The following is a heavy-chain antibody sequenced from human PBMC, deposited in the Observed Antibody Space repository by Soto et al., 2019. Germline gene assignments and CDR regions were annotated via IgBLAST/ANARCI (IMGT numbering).Heavy chain of an antibody. D-gene: IGHD3-3*01. Sequence: SETLSLTCNVSGGSIYTYYWSWLRQSPGKGLEWIGYISDGGSTNYNPSLKGRVTMSVDTSRDQVSLRLRSVTRADTAVYYCARDQYDFRSGSYYYAMEVWGQGTKVTVSS. V-gene: IGHV4-59*01. CDR1: GGSIYTYY. CDR2: ISDGGST. J-gene: IGHJ6*02. CDR3: ARDQYDFRSGSYYYAMEV.